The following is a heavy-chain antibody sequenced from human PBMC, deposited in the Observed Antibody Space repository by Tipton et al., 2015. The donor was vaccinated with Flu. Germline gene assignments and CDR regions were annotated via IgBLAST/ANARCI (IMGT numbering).Heavy chain of an antibody. CDR2: INHSGST. V-gene: IGHV4-34*01. D-gene: IGHD4-17*01. CDR1: GGSFSGYY. Sequence: TLSLTCAVYGGSFSGYYWSWIRQPPGKGLEWIGEINHSGSTNYNPSLKSRVTISVDTSKNQFSLKLSSVTAADTAVYYCARGKTTVTTPTYCDYWGQGTLVTVSS. CDR3: ARGKTTVTTPTYCDY. J-gene: IGHJ4*02.